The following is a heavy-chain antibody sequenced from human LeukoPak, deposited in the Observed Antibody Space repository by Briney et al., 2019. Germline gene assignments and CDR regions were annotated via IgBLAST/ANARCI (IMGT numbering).Heavy chain of an antibody. CDR3: ATDYYGSGSYYWYSFDY. CDR1: GGSFSGYY. Sequence: PSETLSLTCAVYGGSFSGYYWSWIRQPPGKGLEWIGEINHSGSTNYNPSLKSRVTISVDTSKNQFSLKLSSVTAADTAVYYCATDYYGSGSYYWYSFDYWGQGTLVTVSS. J-gene: IGHJ4*02. D-gene: IGHD3-10*01. CDR2: INHSGST. V-gene: IGHV4-34*01.